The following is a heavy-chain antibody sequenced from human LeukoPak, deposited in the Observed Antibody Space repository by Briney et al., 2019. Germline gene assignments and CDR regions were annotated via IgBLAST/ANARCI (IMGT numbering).Heavy chain of an antibody. CDR3: ARSGSYYYMDV. CDR1: GYTFTSYY. CDR2: INPSGGST. V-gene: IGHV1-46*01. Sequence: ASVKVSCKASGYTFTSYYMHWVRQAPEQGLEWMGIINPSGGSTSYAQKFQGRVTMTRDMSTSTVYMELSSLRSEDTAVYYCARSGSYYYMDVWGKGATVTVSS. J-gene: IGHJ6*03.